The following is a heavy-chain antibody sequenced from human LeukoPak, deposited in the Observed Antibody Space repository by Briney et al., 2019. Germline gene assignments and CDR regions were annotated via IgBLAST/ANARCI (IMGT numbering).Heavy chain of an antibody. D-gene: IGHD6-6*01. Sequence: GGSLRLSCAASGFTLSTYTMNWVRQAPGKGLQWFSYISSSSSTIYYADSVKGRFTISRDNAKNSLYLQMNSLRDEDTAAYYCAREYSSSSGRAFDIWGQGTMVTVSS. J-gene: IGHJ3*02. V-gene: IGHV3-48*02. CDR1: GFTLSTYT. CDR3: AREYSSSSGRAFDI. CDR2: ISSSSSTI.